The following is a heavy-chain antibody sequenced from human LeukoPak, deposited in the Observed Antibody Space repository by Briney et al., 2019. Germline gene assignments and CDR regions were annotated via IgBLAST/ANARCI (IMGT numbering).Heavy chain of an antibody. CDR3: AREYTYDFWSGPIDY. V-gene: IGHV1-2*02. J-gene: IGHJ4*02. CDR2: INPKSGDT. Sequence: ASVRVSCKASGYTFIGYYLHWVRQAPGQGLEWMGWINPKSGDTNYAQKFQGRVTMTRDTSISTAYMELSRLGSDDTAVYYCAREYTYDFWSGPIDYWGQGTRVSVSS. D-gene: IGHD3-3*01. CDR1: GYTFIGYY.